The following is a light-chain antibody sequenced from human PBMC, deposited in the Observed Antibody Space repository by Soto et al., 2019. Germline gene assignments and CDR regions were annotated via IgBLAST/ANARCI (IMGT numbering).Light chain of an antibody. CDR2: EVS. J-gene: IGLJ2*01. CDR1: SSDIGVYNY. Sequence: ALTQPASVSGSPGQSITISCNGTSSDIGVYNYVSWYQHHPGKAPKLMIYEVSNRPSGVSNRFSGSKSGNTASLTISGLQAEDEADYYCNSHTTTSTLIFGGGTKLTVL. V-gene: IGLV2-14*01. CDR3: NSHTTTSTLI.